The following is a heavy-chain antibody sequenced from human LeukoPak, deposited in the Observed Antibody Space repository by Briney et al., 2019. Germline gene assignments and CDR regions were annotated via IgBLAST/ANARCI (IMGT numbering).Heavy chain of an antibody. CDR1: GGSFSNYH. D-gene: IGHD3-10*01. J-gene: IGHJ6*02. Sequence: PSETLSLTCAVYGGSFSNYHWSWIRQPPGKGLEWIGEINHSGSTNYNPSLKSRVTISTDTSKNQFSLKLSSMTAADTAVYFCARAPPNLGSYSLGMDVWGQGTTVTVSS. V-gene: IGHV4-34*01. CDR2: INHSGST. CDR3: ARAPPNLGSYSLGMDV.